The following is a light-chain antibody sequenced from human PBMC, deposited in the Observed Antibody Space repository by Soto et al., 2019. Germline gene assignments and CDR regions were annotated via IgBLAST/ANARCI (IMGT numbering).Light chain of an antibody. Sequence: QSALTQPASVSGSPGQSITISCTGTSSDVGGYNYVSWYQQHPGKAPKLMIYEVSNRPSGVSNRFSGSKSGNTASLTNSGIQEEDANAYYCSSYTRRSTLVFGGGTKLTL. V-gene: IGLV2-14*01. CDR3: SSYTRRSTLV. CDR2: EVS. CDR1: SSDVGGYNY. J-gene: IGLJ2*01.